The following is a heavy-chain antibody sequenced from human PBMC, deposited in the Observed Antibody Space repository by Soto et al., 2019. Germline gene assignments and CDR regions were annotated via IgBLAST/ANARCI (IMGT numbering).Heavy chain of an antibody. V-gene: IGHV3-33*01. D-gene: IGHD2-21*02. Sequence: QVQLVESGGGVVQPGRSLRLSCAASGLTFSSYGMQWVRQAPGKGLEWVAVIWYDGSNKYSADSVKGRFTISRDNSKNTLYLQMNSLRAEDTAVYYCARIMCGGDCYDFDYWGQGTLVTVSS. CDR2: IWYDGSNK. J-gene: IGHJ4*02. CDR3: ARIMCGGDCYDFDY. CDR1: GLTFSSYG.